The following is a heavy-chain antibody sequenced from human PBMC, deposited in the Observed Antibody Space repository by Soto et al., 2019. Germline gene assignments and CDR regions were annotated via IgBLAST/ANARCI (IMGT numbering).Heavy chain of an antibody. Sequence: QLQLQQSGSGLVKPSQTLSLTCGVSGASISSDGYCWSWIRQPPGKGLEWIGYIDQSGSIYYNPSLRSRVAISEDRSKNQFSLSLSSVTAADTALYYCARSINIYGADAFDVWGRGTMVIVSS. CDR1: GASISSDGYC. CDR3: ARSINIYGADAFDV. V-gene: IGHV4-30-2*01. D-gene: IGHD5-18*01. CDR2: IDQSGSI. J-gene: IGHJ3*01.